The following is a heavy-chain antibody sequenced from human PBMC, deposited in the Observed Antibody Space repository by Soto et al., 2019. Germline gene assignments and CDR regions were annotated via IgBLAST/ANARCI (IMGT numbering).Heavy chain of an antibody. V-gene: IGHV6-1*01. CDR2: TYYRSKWNS. Sequence: QVPLHQSGPGLVKPSQTLSLTCAISGDSVSRTSVAWNWIRQSPSRGLEWLGRTYYRSKWNSDYAVSVRGRITINPDTSKSQFSLQLNSVTPDDTAVYYCVRGQFSAFDCWGQGTLVTVSS. CDR1: GDSVSRTSVA. J-gene: IGHJ4*02. CDR3: VRGQFSAFDC.